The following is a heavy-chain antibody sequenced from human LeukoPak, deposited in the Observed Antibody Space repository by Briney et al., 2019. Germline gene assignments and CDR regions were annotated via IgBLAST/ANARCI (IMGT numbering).Heavy chain of an antibody. D-gene: IGHD2/OR15-2a*01. V-gene: IGHV3-21*01. CDR1: GFTFSSYS. CDR3: AKDRPIEIVTVGARGYYFDY. J-gene: IGHJ4*02. Sequence: PGGSLRLSCAASGFTFSSYSMNWVRQAPGKGLEWVSSISSSSSYIYYADSVRGRFTISRDNAKNSLYLQMNSLRAEDTAVYYCAKDRPIEIVTVGARGYYFDYWGQGTLVTVSS. CDR2: ISSSSSYI.